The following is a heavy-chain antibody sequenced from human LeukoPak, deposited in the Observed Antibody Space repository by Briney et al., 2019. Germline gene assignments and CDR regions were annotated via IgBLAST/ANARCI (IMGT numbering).Heavy chain of an antibody. V-gene: IGHV3-66*01. Sequence: GGSLRLSCAASGFTFSSYAMSWVRQAPGKGLEWVSVVYSGGSTYYADSVKGRFTISRDNSKNTLYLQMNSLRAEDTAVYYCARDRGTTGTPFDYWGQGTLVTVSS. J-gene: IGHJ4*02. CDR2: VYSGGST. D-gene: IGHD1-1*01. CDR1: GFTFSSYA. CDR3: ARDRGTTGTPFDY.